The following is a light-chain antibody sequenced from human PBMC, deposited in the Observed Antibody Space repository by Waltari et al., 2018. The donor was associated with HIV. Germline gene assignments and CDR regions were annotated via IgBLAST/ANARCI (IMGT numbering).Light chain of an antibody. CDR1: QSLLYVKRYNY. CDR2: LGS. J-gene: IGKJ1*01. Sequence: DIVMTQSPLSLPVTPGEPASISCRSSQSLLYVKRYNYLDWYVQKPGQSPQLLIYLGSNRASGVPDRFSGSGSGTDFTLKISRVEAEDVGVYYCMQGLETPSTFGQGTKVEIK. V-gene: IGKV2-28*01. CDR3: MQGLETPST.